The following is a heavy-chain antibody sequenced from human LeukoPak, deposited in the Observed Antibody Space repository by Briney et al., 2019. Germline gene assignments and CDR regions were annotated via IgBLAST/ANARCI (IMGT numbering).Heavy chain of an antibody. CDR3: ARFGLSDVVVPAAIGSFDY. D-gene: IGHD2-2*01. CDR2: IYPGDSDT. CDR1: GYSFTSYW. V-gene: IGHV5-51*01. J-gene: IGHJ4*02. Sequence: GESLKISCKGSGYSFTSYWIGWVRQMPGKGLEWMGIIYPGDSDTRYSPSFQGQVTISADKSISTAYLQWSSLKASDTAMYYCARFGLSDVVVPAAIGSFDYWGQGTLVTVSS.